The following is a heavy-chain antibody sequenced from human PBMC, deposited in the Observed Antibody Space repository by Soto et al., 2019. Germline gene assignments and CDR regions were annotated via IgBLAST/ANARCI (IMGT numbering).Heavy chain of an antibody. J-gene: IGHJ5*02. CDR3: ARAARYANWFDP. CDR1: GFTFSSYS. Sequence: GGSLRLSCAASGFTFSSYSMNWVRQAPGKGLEWVSRINSDGSSTSYADSVKGRFTISRDNAKNTLYLQMNSLRAEDTAVYYCARAARYANWFDPWGQGTLVTVSS. D-gene: IGHD1-1*01. V-gene: IGHV3-74*01. CDR2: INSDGSST.